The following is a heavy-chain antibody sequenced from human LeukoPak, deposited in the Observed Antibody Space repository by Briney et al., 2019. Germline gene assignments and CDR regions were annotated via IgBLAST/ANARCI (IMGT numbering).Heavy chain of an antibody. D-gene: IGHD3-22*01. Sequence: GGSLRLSCAASGFTFSSYSMNWVRQAPGKGLEWVSSISSSSSYIYYADSVKGRFTISRDNSKNTLYLQMNSLRAEDTAVFYCAKEPRPRDSSGYYLADWGQGTLVTVSS. V-gene: IGHV3-21*01. CDR2: ISSSSSYI. CDR3: AKEPRPRDSSGYYLAD. CDR1: GFTFSSYS. J-gene: IGHJ4*02.